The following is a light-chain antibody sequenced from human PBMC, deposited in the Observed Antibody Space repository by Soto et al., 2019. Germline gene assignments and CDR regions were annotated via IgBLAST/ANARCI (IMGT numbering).Light chain of an antibody. J-gene: IGKJ4*01. V-gene: IGKV3-20*01. CDR2: GTS. CDR3: QQCGSSPPT. Sequence: EIVSTPSPSTLSLSPGERATLSCRASQSIGSIYFAWYQQKPGQAPRLLIYGTSSRATGIPDRFSGSGSGTDFTLTISRLEPEDFAVYYCQQCGSSPPTFGGGTKVDIK. CDR1: QSIGSIY.